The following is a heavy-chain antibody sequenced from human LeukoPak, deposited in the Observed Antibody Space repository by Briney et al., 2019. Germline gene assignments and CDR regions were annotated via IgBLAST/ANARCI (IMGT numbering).Heavy chain of an antibody. CDR3: ARDGGYDSSGYYQNWFDP. CDR2: IYYSGST. V-gene: IGHV4-59*01. D-gene: IGHD3-22*01. CDR1: GGSISSYY. Sequence: SETLSLTCTVSGGSISSYYWSWIRQPPGKGLEWIGYIYYSGSTNYNPSLKSRVTISVDTSKNQFSLKLSSVTAADTAVYYCARDGGYDSSGYYQNWFDPWGQGTLVTVSS. J-gene: IGHJ5*02.